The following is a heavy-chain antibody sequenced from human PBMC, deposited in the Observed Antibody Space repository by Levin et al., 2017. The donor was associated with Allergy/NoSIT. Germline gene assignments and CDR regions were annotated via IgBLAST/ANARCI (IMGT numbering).Heavy chain of an antibody. Sequence: ASVKVSCKASGYPFTAYYIHWVRQAPGQGLEWMGGVNTDTGGTIYAQKFQGRVTMTRDTSISTAYVDLRGLRSDDTAVYYCARDPVGTSSWYFFDYWGQGNMVTVSS. D-gene: IGHD6-13*01. CDR2: VNTDTGGT. CDR1: GYPFTAYY. V-gene: IGHV1-2*02. CDR3: ARDPVGTSSWYFFDY. J-gene: IGHJ4*02.